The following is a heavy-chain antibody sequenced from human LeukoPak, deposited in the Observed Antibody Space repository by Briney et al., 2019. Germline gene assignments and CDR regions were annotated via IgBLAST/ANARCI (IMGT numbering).Heavy chain of an antibody. V-gene: IGHV1-8*01. CDR1: GYTFTSYD. Sequence: ASVKVSCKASGYTFTSYDINWVRQAPGQGLEWMGWMSPHSGNTGYAQKIQGRVTLSRNTATSTAYMELRSLRSEDTAVYYCSRGDYWGHGTLVTVSS. CDR3: SRGDY. CDR2: MSPHSGNT. J-gene: IGHJ4*01.